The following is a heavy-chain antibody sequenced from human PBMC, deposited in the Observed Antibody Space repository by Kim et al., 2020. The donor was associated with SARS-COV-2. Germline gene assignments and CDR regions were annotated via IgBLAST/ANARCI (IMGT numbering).Heavy chain of an antibody. CDR2: IDDSGRT. CDR3: ARRGRSMSLDR. V-gene: IGHV4-34*01. Sequence: SETLSLTCAVSGGSVSGYYWGWIRQSPGRGLEWMGDIDDSGRTNYKASFKSRVTVSVDAPKNQFSLKMNSVTVADTAIYYCARRGRSMSLDRWGRGVPVT. D-gene: IGHD3-16*01. J-gene: IGHJ5*02. CDR1: GGSVSGYY.